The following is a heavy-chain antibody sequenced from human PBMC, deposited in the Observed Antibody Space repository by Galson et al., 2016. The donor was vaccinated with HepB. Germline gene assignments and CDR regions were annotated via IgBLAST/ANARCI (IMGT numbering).Heavy chain of an antibody. CDR2: INPNSGST. CDR3: ARSNSFSGSYELSEVFDY. J-gene: IGHJ4*02. CDR1: GYIFTTYY. Sequence: SVKVSCKASGYIFTTYYMHWVRQAPGQGLEWMGIINPNSGSTTYAQKFQGRVTMTRDASTSTVYMDRSSLRSEDTAVYYCARSNSFSGSYELSEVFDYWGQGTLVTVSS. D-gene: IGHD1-26*01. V-gene: IGHV1-46*01.